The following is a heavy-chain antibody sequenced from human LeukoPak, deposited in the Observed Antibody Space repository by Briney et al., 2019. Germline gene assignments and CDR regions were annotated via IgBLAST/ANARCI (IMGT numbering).Heavy chain of an antibody. CDR3: ARESPDDITIFGVAGPLDY. J-gene: IGHJ4*02. CDR1: GGSIATSKW. Sequence: SETLSLTCAVSGGSIATSKWWSWVRQAPGKGLEWIGEIYLTGSTNYNPSFKSRVTISLDKSQNHFSLELNSLTAADTAVYYCARESPDDITIFGVAGPLDYWGQGTLVTVSS. CDR2: IYLTGST. D-gene: IGHD3-3*01. V-gene: IGHV4-4*02.